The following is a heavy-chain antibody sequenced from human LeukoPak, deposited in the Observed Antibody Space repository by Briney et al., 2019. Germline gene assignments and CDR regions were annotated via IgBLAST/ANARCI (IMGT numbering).Heavy chain of an antibody. CDR1: GGSISSSSYY. CDR2: IYYSGST. Sequence: SETLSLTCTVSGGSISSSSYYWGWIRQPPGKGLEWIGSIYYSGSTYYNPSLKSRVTISVDTSKNQFSLKLSSVTAADTAVYYCARHGRLIVVVPAAMYYFDYWGQGTLVTFSS. D-gene: IGHD2-2*01. V-gene: IGHV4-39*01. CDR3: ARHGRLIVVVPAAMYYFDY. J-gene: IGHJ4*02.